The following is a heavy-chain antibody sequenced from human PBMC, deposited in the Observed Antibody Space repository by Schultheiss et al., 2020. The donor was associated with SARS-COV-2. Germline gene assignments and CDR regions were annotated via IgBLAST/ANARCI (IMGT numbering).Heavy chain of an antibody. Sequence: SETLSLTCAVSGGSISSSNWWSWVRQPPGKGLEWIGSIYYSGSTYYNPSLKSRVTISVDTSKNQFSLKLSSVTAADTAVYYCAAAAENYYYGMDVWGQGTTVTVSS. CDR3: AAAAENYYYGMDV. J-gene: IGHJ6*02. CDR2: IYYSGST. V-gene: IGHV4-39*01. CDR1: GGSISSSNW. D-gene: IGHD6-13*01.